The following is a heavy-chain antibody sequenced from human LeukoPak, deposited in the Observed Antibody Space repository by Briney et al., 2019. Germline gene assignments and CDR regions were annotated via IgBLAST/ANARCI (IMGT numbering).Heavy chain of an antibody. V-gene: IGHV3-7*01. Sequence: GGSLRLSCAASGFTFSRYSMSWVRQAPGKGLEWVANIKQDGSEKYYVDSVKGRFTISRDNAKNSLYLQMNSLRAEDTAVYYCARVGRAGVHDAFDIWGQGTMVTVSS. J-gene: IGHJ3*02. D-gene: IGHD5-24*01. CDR3: ARVGRAGVHDAFDI. CDR1: GFTFSRYS. CDR2: IKQDGSEK.